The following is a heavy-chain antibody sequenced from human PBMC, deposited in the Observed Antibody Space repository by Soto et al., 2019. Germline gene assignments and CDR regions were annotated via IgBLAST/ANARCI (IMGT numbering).Heavy chain of an antibody. Sequence: QVHLVESGGGVVQPGTSLRVSCVGSGFTFRSYVIHWVRQAPGKGLEWVALTSYDGSDKYYGDSVRGRFTISRENSRKTVDLQMDSLRLQQTALYYGPRWEATGGLDVWGQGTLVSVSS. J-gene: IGHJ1*01. D-gene: IGHD1-26*01. CDR3: PRWEATGGLDV. CDR2: TSYDGSDK. V-gene: IGHV3-30*19. CDR1: GFTFRSYV.